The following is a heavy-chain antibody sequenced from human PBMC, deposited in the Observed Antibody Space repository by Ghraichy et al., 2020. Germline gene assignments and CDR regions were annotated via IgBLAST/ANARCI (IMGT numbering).Heavy chain of an antibody. CDR1: GGSFSGYY. CDR3: ARQITMVPGVIAFYI. CDR2: INHSGST. Sequence: SGTLSLTCAVYGGSFSGYYWSWIRQPPGKGLEWIGEINHSGSTNYNPSLQSRVTISVATSKNQFYLKLSSLTAADTAVYFFARQITMVPGVIAFYIWGQGTMVTVSS. V-gene: IGHV4-34*01. D-gene: IGHD3-10*01. J-gene: IGHJ3*02.